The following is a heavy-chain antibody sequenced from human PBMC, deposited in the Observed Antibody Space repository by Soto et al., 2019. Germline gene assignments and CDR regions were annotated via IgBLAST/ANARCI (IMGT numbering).Heavy chain of an antibody. CDR3: AGQYYYDSSGYYQLDY. V-gene: IGHV1-69*13. D-gene: IGHD3-22*01. Sequence: ASVKVSCKASGGTFSSYAISWVRQAPGQGLEWMGGIIPIFGTANYAQKFQGRVTITADESTSTAYMELSSLRSEDTAVYYCAGQYYYDSSGYYQLDYWGQGTLVTVSS. CDR1: GGTFSSYA. CDR2: IIPIFGTA. J-gene: IGHJ4*02.